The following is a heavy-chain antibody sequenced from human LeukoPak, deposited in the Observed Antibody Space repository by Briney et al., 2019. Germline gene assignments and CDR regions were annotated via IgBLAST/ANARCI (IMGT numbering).Heavy chain of an antibody. J-gene: IGHJ5*02. CDR2: IYYGGSA. CDR3: AKESRTNLPGGWYGVRFDP. Sequence: SETLSLTCTVSGGSISGVFWSWIRQPPGKGLEWIGYIYYGGSANYNPSLKSRVTISADMSKSHFSLKVKSVTTTDTAVYYCAKESRTNLPGGWYGVRFDPWGQGTLVIVSS. CDR1: GGSISGVF. V-gene: IGHV4-59*01. D-gene: IGHD6-19*01.